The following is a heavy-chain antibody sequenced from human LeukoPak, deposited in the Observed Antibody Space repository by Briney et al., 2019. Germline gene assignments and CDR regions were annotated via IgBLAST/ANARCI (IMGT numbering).Heavy chain of an antibody. CDR2: IYSGGST. D-gene: IGHD5-18*01. J-gene: IGHJ4*02. V-gene: IGHV3-53*01. CDR1: GFTVSSNE. Sequence: GGSLRLSCATSGFTVSSNEMSWVRQARGKGLEWVSVIYSGGSTYYADSVKGRFTISRDNSKSTLYLQMNSLRAEDTAVYYCARGYSYGFDYGGRGTLVTVSS. CDR3: ARGYSYGFDY.